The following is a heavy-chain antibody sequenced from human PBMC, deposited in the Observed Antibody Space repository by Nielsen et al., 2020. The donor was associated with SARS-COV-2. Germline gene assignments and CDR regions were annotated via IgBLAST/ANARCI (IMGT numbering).Heavy chain of an antibody. J-gene: IGHJ4*02. CDR3: ARDGSGCYYGPFDY. D-gene: IGHD1-26*01. V-gene: IGHV3-30-3*01. CDR1: ELPFSDAW. CDR2: ISYDGSNK. Sequence: GESLKISCAASELPFSDAWMTWVRQAPGKGLEWVAVISYDGSNKYYADSVKGRFTISRDNSKNTLYLQMNSLRAEDTAVYYCARDGSGCYYGPFDYWGQGTLVTVSS.